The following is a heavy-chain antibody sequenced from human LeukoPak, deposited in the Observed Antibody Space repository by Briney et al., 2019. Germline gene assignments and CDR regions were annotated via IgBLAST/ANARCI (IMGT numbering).Heavy chain of an antibody. CDR2: IYTSGST. D-gene: IGHD6-13*01. CDR3: ARAGYSSSPWEFDY. V-gene: IGHV4-4*07. J-gene: IGHJ4*02. CDR1: GGSISSYY. Sequence: KPSETLSLTCTVSGGSISSYYWSWIRQPAGMGLERIGRIYTSGSTNYNPSLKSRVTMSVDTSKNQFSLKLSSVTAADTAVYYCARAGYSSSPWEFDYWGQGTLVTVSS.